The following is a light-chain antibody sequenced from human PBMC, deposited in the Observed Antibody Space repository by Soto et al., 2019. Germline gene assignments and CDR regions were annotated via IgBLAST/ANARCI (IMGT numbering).Light chain of an antibody. CDR2: GAS. CDR1: QSVSSN. Sequence: EIVMTQSPATLSVSPGERATLSCRASQSVSSNLAWYQQKPGQAPRLLIYGASTRATGIPARFSGSGSGTEFTLTISSLQSEDFAVYYCQQYNNWPPEFDQGTKVEIK. J-gene: IGKJ1*01. V-gene: IGKV3-15*01. CDR3: QQYNNWPPE.